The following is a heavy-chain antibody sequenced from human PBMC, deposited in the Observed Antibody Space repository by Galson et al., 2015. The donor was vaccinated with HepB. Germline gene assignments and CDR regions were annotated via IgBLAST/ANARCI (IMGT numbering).Heavy chain of an antibody. J-gene: IGHJ6*02. Sequence: SVKVSCKASGGTFSSYAISWVRQAPGQGLEWMGGIIPIFGTANYAQKFQGRVTITADESTSTAYMGLSSLRSEDTAVYYCARAEDTAMVKVSPDVYYYGMDVWGQGTTVTVSS. D-gene: IGHD5-18*01. V-gene: IGHV1-69*13. CDR1: GGTFSSYA. CDR3: ARAEDTAMVKVSPDVYYYGMDV. CDR2: IIPIFGTA.